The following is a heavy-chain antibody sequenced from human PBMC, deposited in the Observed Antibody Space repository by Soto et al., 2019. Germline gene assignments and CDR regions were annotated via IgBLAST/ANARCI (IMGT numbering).Heavy chain of an antibody. V-gene: IGHV3-23*01. D-gene: IGHD6-19*01. Sequence: EVQLLESGGGWVQPGGSLRLSCAASGFTFSSYAMSWVRQAPGKGLEWVSDISGSGGTTYYADSVKDRFTFSRDNSKNTLYLQMNILRAEDSAVYYCAKTANGWFSAFDIWGQGTMVTVSS. J-gene: IGHJ3*02. CDR1: GFTFSSYA. CDR2: ISGSGGTT. CDR3: AKTANGWFSAFDI.